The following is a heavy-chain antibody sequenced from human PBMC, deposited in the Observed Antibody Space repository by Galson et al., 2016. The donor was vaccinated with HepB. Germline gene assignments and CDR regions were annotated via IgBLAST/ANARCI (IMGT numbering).Heavy chain of an antibody. CDR3: ASVRGGCSSTTCYLDS. V-gene: IGHV4-4*02. Sequence: SETLSLTCAVSGGSISTDDWWTWVRLPPGKGLEWIGEVFQSGSTNYNPSLKSRVTISLDKSKNQFSLRLNSVSAEDTAVYFCASVRGGCSSTTCYLDSWGQGTLVTVSS. J-gene: IGHJ4*02. CDR2: VFQSGST. D-gene: IGHD2-2*01. CDR1: GGSISTDDW.